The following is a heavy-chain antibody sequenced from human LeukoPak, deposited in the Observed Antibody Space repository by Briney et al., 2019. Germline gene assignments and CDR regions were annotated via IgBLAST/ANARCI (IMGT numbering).Heavy chain of an antibody. CDR3: ARASSSHYYYGSGSYYNLLDY. D-gene: IGHD3-10*01. CDR2: INPYNGET. CDR1: GYSFTSFA. V-gene: IGHV1-18*01. Sequence: ASVKVSCKASGYSFTSFAISWVRQAPGQGLEWMGWINPYNGETNYAQKLQGRVTMTTDTSTSTAYMELRSLRSDDTAVYYCARASSSHYYYGSGSYYNLLDYWGQGTLVTVSS. J-gene: IGHJ4*02.